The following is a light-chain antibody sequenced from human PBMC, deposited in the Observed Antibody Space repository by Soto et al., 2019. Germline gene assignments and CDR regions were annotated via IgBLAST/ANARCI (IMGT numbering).Light chain of an antibody. J-gene: IGLJ1*01. CDR2: EVS. CDR1: SGDVGGYYY. V-gene: IGLV2-14*01. Sequence: QSVLTQPASVSGSPGQSITISCTGTSGDVGGYYYVSWYQQLPGKAPKLMISEVSNRPSGVSNRFSGSKSGNTASLTISGLQAEDEDDYYCSSSTAGGTIFGTGTKGTVL. CDR3: SSSTAGGTI.